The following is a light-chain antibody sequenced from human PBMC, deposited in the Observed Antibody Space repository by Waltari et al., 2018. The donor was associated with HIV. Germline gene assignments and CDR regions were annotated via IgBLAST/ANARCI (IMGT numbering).Light chain of an antibody. V-gene: IGLV1-44*01. Sequence: QSVLTQTPSASGTPGQRVTISCSGSNSNIRSNTVNWYQQLPGTAPKLLIYTNNQGPSGVPDRFSGSKSGTSASLAISRLQSEDEADYYCAAWDDSLNGVVFGGGTRLTVL. CDR1: NSNIRSNT. J-gene: IGLJ3*02. CDR2: TNN. CDR3: AAWDDSLNGVV.